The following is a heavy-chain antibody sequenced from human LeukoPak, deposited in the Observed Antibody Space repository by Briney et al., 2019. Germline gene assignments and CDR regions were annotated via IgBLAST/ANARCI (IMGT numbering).Heavy chain of an antibody. J-gene: IGHJ4*02. V-gene: IGHV1-8*03. CDR3: ARGHITYGDDGGGVDY. CDR1: GYTFTSYD. Sequence: ASVKVSCKASGYTFTSYDINWVRQATGQGLEWMGWTNPNSGNTGYAQKFQGRVTITRNTSISTAYMELSSLRSEDTAVYYCARGHITYGDDGGGVDYWGQGTLVTVSS. CDR2: TNPNSGNT. D-gene: IGHD4-17*01.